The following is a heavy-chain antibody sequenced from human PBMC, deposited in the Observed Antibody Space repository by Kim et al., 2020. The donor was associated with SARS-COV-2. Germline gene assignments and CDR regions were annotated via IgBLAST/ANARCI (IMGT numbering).Heavy chain of an antibody. CDR2: IGTAGDK. CDR3: ARAPDYYDSSGYYYDY. CDR1: GFTFSSYD. D-gene: IGHD3-22*01. Sequence: GGSLRLSCAASGFTFSSYDMHWVRQATGKGLEWVSAIGTAGDKYYPGSVKGRFTISRENAKNSLYLQMNSLRAGDTAVYYCARAPDYYDSSGYYYDYWGQGTLVTVSS. J-gene: IGHJ4*02. V-gene: IGHV3-13*04.